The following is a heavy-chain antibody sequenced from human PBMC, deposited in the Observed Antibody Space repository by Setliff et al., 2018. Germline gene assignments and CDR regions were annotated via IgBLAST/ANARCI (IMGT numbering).Heavy chain of an antibody. Sequence: SETLSLTCTVSGGPMRSFYWSWIRQTPGKGLEWFGHVYKSGSTNYNPSLKSRVTMSLDTSKNQFSLNLYSVTAADTAVYYCARAFDSSGYYGESHTHYFDNWGQGTLVTVSS. D-gene: IGHD3-22*01. J-gene: IGHJ4*02. CDR3: ARAFDSSGYYGESHTHYFDN. V-gene: IGHV4-4*07. CDR1: GGPMRSFY. CDR2: VYKSGST.